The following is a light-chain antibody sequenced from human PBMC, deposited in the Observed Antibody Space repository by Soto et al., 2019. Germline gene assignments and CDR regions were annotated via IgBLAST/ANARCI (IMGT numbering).Light chain of an antibody. V-gene: IGKV1-27*01. CDR2: AAS. J-gene: IGKJ1*01. Sequence: DIQMTQSPSSLSASVGDRVTITCRASQGIRNYLAWYQQKPGRVLKLLIYAASTLQSGVPSRFSGSGSGTDFTLTISSLQPEDVATYYCQHYISSPPTVGQGTKVEIQ. CDR1: QGIRNY. CDR3: QHYISSPPT.